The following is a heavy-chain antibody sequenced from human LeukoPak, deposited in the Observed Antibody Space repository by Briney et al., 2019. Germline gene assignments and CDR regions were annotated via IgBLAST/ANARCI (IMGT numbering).Heavy chain of an antibody. CDR3: TLIQGWGSGGYYRDF. Sequence: GGSLRLSCAASGFSISNDWMSWVRQAPGKGLEWVARVKSRSAGGTTDYAAPVKGRFTISRDDSKNTLYLQMNSLKTEDTAVYYCTLIQGWGSGGYYRDFWGQGTLVTVSS. D-gene: IGHD3-10*01. CDR2: VKSRSAGGTT. J-gene: IGHJ4*02. CDR1: GFSISNDW. V-gene: IGHV3-15*01.